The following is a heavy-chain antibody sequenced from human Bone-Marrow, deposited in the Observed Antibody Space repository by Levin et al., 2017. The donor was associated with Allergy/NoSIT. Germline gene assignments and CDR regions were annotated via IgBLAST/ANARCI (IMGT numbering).Heavy chain of an antibody. CDR2: ISAYSGNT. V-gene: IGHV1-18*01. Sequence: ASVKVSCKGSGYTFGNYAINWMRQAPGQGLEWMGWISAYSGNTKYAQKFQDRVTMTADASASTAYMELRSLRSDDTAVYYCARDGGCSSTSCPDYRGQGTLVTVSS. CDR1: GYTFGNYA. CDR3: ARDGGCSSTSCPDY. J-gene: IGHJ4*02. D-gene: IGHD2-2*01.